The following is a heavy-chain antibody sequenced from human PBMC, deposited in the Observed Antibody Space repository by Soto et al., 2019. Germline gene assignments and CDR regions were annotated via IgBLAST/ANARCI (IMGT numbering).Heavy chain of an antibody. D-gene: IGHD3-10*01. Sequence: PXETLSLTSTVSGSPISSSSYYWGWIRQPPGKGLEWIGSIYYSGSTYYNPSLKSRVTISVDTSKNQFSLKLSSVTAADTAVYYCASFPPIKLVRGVITYDGMDVWGQGTTFTVSS. V-gene: IGHV4-39*01. CDR1: GSPISSSSYY. CDR2: IYYSGST. J-gene: IGHJ6*02. CDR3: ASFPPIKLVRGVITYDGMDV.